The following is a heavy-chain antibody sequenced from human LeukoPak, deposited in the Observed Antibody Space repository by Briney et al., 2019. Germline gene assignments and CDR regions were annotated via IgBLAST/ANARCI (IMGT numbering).Heavy chain of an antibody. J-gene: IGHJ4*02. Sequence: GGSLGLSCAASGFTFSSTWMSWVRQAPGKGLEWVANIKQDGSEKYYVDSVKGRFTISRDNAKNSLYLQMNSLRAEDTAVYYCARRYFDYWGQGTLVTVSS. V-gene: IGHV3-7*01. CDR3: ARRYFDY. CDR1: GFTFSSTW. CDR2: IKQDGSEK.